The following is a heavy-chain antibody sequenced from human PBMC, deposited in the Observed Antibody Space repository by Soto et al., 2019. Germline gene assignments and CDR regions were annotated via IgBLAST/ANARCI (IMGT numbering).Heavy chain of an antibody. Sequence: ASVKVSCKTSGYTFTSYGISWVRQAPGQGLEWMGWITTDKGKTTYAQKFQGRVTMTTDTSTTTAYMELWSLRSDDTAVYYCATRSPAFDYWGQGTLVTVPQ. CDR3: ATRSPAFDY. J-gene: IGHJ4*02. CDR2: ITTDKGKT. CDR1: GYTFTSYG. V-gene: IGHV1-18*01.